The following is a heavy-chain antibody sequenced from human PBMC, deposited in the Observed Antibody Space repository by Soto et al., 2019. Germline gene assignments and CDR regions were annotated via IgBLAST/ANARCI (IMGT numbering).Heavy chain of an antibody. CDR2: ISAYNGNT. D-gene: IGHD2-2*01. CDR1: GYTFTSYG. J-gene: IGHJ6*02. Sequence: QVQLVQSGAEVKKPGASVKVSCKASGYTFTSYGISWVRQAPGQGLEWMGWISAYNGNTNYAQKLQGRVTMTTDTSTSTAYMELRSLRSDDTAVYYCAKVLYQPHYYYYGMDVWGQGTTVTVSS. CDR3: AKVLYQPHYYYYGMDV. V-gene: IGHV1-18*04.